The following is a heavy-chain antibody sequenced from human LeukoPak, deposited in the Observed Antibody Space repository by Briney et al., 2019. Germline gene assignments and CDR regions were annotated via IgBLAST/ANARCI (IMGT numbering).Heavy chain of an antibody. D-gene: IGHD2-2*01. CDR1: GGTFSSYA. Sequence: SVKVSCKASGGTFSSYAISWVRQAPGQGLEWMGGIISIFGTTNYAQKFQGRVTITADESTSTAYMELSSLRSEDTAVYYCARVLSQPAYYFDYWGQGTLVTVSS. CDR2: IISIFGTT. V-gene: IGHV1-69*13. J-gene: IGHJ4*02. CDR3: ARVLSQPAYYFDY.